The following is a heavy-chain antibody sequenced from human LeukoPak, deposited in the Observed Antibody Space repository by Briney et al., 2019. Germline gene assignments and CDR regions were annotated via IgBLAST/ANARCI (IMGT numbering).Heavy chain of an antibody. CDR1: GGSLCSYY. J-gene: IGHJ3*02. Sequence: SGTLSLTCTVSGGSLCSYYWSWVRHPPGGGLEWIGCIYYSGSTNYNPPLKSRVSLSENTRKKHFSLKLRSLTTADTAVCYCASRRHSSCCDGAFYIWGRRTMVTVSS. CDR3: ASRRHSSCCDGAFYI. D-gene: IGHD6-19*01. CDR2: IYYSGST. V-gene: IGHV4-59*01.